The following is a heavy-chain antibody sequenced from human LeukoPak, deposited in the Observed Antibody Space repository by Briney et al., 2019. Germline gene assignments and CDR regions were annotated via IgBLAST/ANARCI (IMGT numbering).Heavy chain of an antibody. CDR3: AKARSGSSASCYNY. Sequence: PGGSLRLSCAASGFTFNTYAMSWVRQAPGKGLEWVSVISGSDGSTYYADSVKGRFTISRDNSKNTLYLQMNSLRAKDTAVYYCAKARSGSSASCYNYWGQGTLVTVSS. CDR2: ISGSDGST. V-gene: IGHV3-23*01. J-gene: IGHJ4*02. CDR1: GFTFNTYA. D-gene: IGHD2-2*01.